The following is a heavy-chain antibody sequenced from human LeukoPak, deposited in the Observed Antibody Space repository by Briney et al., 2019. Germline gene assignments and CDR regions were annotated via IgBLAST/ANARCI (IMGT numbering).Heavy chain of an antibody. CDR2: ISSTGSYI. CDR3: ASPAGAVGATSFDY. J-gene: IGHJ4*02. D-gene: IGHD1-26*01. V-gene: IGHV3-21*04. CDR1: GFTFSTYA. Sequence: GGSLRLSCTASGFTFSTYAMNWVRQAPGKGLEWVSSISSTGSYIYYADSVKGRFTISRDSAKTSLYLQMNSLRAEDTAVYYCASPAGAVGATSFDYWGQGTLVTVSS.